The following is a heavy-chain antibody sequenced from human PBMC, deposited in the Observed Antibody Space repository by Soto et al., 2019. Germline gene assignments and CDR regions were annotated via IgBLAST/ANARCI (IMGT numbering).Heavy chain of an antibody. D-gene: IGHD6-19*01. J-gene: IGHJ3*02. CDR2: IYFSGST. V-gene: IGHV4-39*01. CDR3: ASQRGGWYYAFDI. Sequence: SETMSLPCPVSAGPITSSSNNWGWIRQPPGKGLEWIGSIYFSGSTYYNPSLKSRVTISVDTSKNQFSLKLSSVTAADTAVYYCASQRGGWYYAFDIWGQGTMVS. CDR1: AGPITSSSNN.